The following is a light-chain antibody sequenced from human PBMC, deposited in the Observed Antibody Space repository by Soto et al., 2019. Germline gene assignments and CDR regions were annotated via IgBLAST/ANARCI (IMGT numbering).Light chain of an antibody. V-gene: IGLV2-14*01. J-gene: IGLJ1*01. Sequence: QSALTQPASVSGSPVQSITISCTGTSSDVGGYNYVSWYQQHPGKAPKLMIYDVSNRPSGVSKRFSGSKSANTASLTISGLQAEDEADYYCSSHTSSSTSYVFGTGTKLTVL. CDR3: SSHTSSSTSYV. CDR2: DVS. CDR1: SSDVGGYNY.